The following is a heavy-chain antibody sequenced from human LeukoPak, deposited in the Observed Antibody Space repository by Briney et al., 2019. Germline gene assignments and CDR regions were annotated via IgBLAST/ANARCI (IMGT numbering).Heavy chain of an antibody. J-gene: IGHJ4*02. V-gene: IGHV3-23*01. Sequence: GGSLRLSCAASGFIFRTYGMNWVRQAPGKGLEYVSGITAGGGNTYYGDSLKGRFTISRDDSKDTLFLQMNSLRVEDTAIYYCAKGMYGVGGALDYWGRGSLVTVSS. CDR1: GFIFRTYG. CDR2: ITAGGGNT. CDR3: AKGMYGVGGALDY. D-gene: IGHD2-21*01.